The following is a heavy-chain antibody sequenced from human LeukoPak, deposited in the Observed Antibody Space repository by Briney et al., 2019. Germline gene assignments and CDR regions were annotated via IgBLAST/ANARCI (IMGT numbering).Heavy chain of an antibody. CDR3: AKDPVGLTGYYNWFDP. V-gene: IGHV3-21*01. CDR1: GFTFSSYS. Sequence: GGSLRLSCAASGFTFSSYSMNWVRQAPGKGLEWVSSISISSSYIYYADSVKGRFTMSRDNSKNTLYLQMNSLRAEDTAVYYCAKDPVGLTGYYNWFDPWGQGTLVTVSS. J-gene: IGHJ5*02. CDR2: ISISSSYI. D-gene: IGHD3-9*01.